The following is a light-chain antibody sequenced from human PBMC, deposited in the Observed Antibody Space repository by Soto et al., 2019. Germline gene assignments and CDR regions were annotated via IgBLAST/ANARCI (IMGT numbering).Light chain of an antibody. CDR2: ATS. Sequence: DIQMTQSPSSLSASIGDRVTITCRASQSINTYLNWYQQKPGKAPKLLIYATSRLQSGVPSWFSGDGSGTDFTLTISSLQPEDFASYYCQQSYISPLTFGGGTKVEIK. J-gene: IGKJ4*01. CDR1: QSINTY. V-gene: IGKV1-39*01. CDR3: QQSYISPLT.